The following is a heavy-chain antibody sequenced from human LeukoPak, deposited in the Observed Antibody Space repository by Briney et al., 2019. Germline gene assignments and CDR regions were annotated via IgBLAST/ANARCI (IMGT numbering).Heavy chain of an antibody. CDR3: AHTAYYYDSSGHADAFDI. CDR1: GFSLSTSGVG. CDR2: IYWDDDK. Sequence: SGPTLVKPTQTLTLTCTFSGFSLSTSGVGVGWIRQPPGKALEWPALIYWDDDKRYSPSLKSRLTITKDTSKNQVVLTMTNMDPVDTATYYCAHTAYYYDSSGHADAFDIWGQGTMVTVSS. D-gene: IGHD3-22*01. J-gene: IGHJ3*02. V-gene: IGHV2-5*02.